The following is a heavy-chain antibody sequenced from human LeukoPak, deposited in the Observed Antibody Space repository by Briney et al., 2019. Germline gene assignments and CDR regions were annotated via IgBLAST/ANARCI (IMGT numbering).Heavy chain of an antibody. CDR1: GGSFSGYY. D-gene: IGHD6-13*01. CDR2: INHSGST. Sequence: SETLSLTCAVYGGSFSGYYWSWIRQPPGKGLDWIGEINHSGSTNYNPSLKSRVTISVDTSKNQFSLKLSSVTAADTAVYYCARGGAAAGLARFDYWGQGTLVTVSS. CDR3: ARGGAAAGLARFDY. V-gene: IGHV4-34*01. J-gene: IGHJ4*02.